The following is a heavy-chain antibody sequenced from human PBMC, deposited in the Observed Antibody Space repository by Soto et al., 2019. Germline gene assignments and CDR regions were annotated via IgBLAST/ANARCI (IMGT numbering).Heavy chain of an antibody. CDR3: AREYSSSSRYYYGMDV. V-gene: IGHV1-69*13. CDR1: GGTFSSYA. D-gene: IGHD6-6*01. CDR2: IIPIFGTA. Sequence: SVKVSCKASGGTFSSYAISWVRQAPGQGLEWMGGIIPIFGTANYAQKFQGRVTITADESTSTAYMELSSLRSEDTAVYYCAREYSSSSRYYYGMDVWGQGTTVTVSS. J-gene: IGHJ6*02.